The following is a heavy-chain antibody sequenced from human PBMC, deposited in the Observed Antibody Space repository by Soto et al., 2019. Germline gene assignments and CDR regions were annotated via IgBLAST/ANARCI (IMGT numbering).Heavy chain of an antibody. J-gene: IGHJ3*02. CDR3: ARDVAADAYDAFDI. D-gene: IGHD6-13*01. Sequence: RSQALSLTGAFTVESVSSNIAAWNCIRQSPARGLEWLGRTYYRSKCYNDYAVSVKSRITINPDTSKNQFSLQLNSVTPEDTAVYYCARDVAADAYDAFDIWGQGTMVPVSS. V-gene: IGHV6-1*01. CDR2: TYYRSKCYN. CDR1: VESVSSNIAA.